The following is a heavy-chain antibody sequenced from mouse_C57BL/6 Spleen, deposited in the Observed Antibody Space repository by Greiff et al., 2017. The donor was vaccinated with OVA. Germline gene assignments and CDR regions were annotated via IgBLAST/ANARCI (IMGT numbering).Heavy chain of an antibody. J-gene: IGHJ4*01. V-gene: IGHV1-55*01. CDR2: IYPGSGST. D-gene: IGHD1-1*01. Sequence: QVQLQQSGAELVKPGASVKMSCKASGYTFTSYWITWVKQRPGQGLEWIGDIYPGSGSTNYNEKFKSKATLTVDTSSSTAYMQLSSLTSEDSAVYYCARRIYYYGSSYEYAMDYWGQGTSVTVSS. CDR3: ARRIYYYGSSYEYAMDY. CDR1: GYTFTSYW.